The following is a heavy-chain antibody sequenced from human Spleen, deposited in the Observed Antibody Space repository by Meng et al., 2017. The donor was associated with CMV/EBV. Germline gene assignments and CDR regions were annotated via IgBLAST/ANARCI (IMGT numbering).Heavy chain of an antibody. D-gene: IGHD2-2*01. V-gene: IGHV4-61*01. J-gene: IGHJ4*02. CDR2: IYYSGST. Sequence: SGGSVSSGRYYWSWIRQPPGKGLEWIGYIYYSGSTNYNPSLKSRVTISVDTSKNQFSLKLSSVTAADTAVYYCARLFPSRSYYFDYWGQGTLVTVSS. CDR3: ARLFPSRSYYFDY. CDR1: GGSVSSGRYY.